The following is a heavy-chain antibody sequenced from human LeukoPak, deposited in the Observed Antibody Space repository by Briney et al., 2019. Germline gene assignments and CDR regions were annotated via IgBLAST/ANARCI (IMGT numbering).Heavy chain of an antibody. CDR3: AREVRGYDFWSGYSDYYYYYYMDV. CDR2: ISGSGGST. Sequence: GGSLRLSCAASGFTFSSYAMSWVRQAPGKGLEWVSAISGSGGSTYYADSVKGRFTISRDNSKNTLYLQMNSLRAEDTAVYYCAREVRGYDFWSGYSDYYYYYYMDVWGKGTTVTVSS. V-gene: IGHV3-23*01. CDR1: GFTFSSYA. D-gene: IGHD3-3*01. J-gene: IGHJ6*03.